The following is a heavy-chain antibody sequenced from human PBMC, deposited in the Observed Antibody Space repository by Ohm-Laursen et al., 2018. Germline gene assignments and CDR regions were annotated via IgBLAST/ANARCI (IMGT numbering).Heavy chain of an antibody. CDR1: GNTFTGYY. D-gene: IGHD1-26*01. CDR3: ARESGRSGTYYYAFDI. J-gene: IGHJ3*02. V-gene: IGHV1-2*02. Sequence: ASVKVSCKASGNTFTGYYMHWVRQAPGQGLEWMGWINPNNGGTNYAQKFQVRVTMTRDTSTSTAYMELSRLTSDDTAVYYCARESGRSGTYYYAFDIWGQGTSVTVST. CDR2: INPNNGGT.